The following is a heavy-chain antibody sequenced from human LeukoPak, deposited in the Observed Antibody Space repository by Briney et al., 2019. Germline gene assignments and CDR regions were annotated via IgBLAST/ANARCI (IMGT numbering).Heavy chain of an antibody. CDR2: IIPIFGTA. V-gene: IGHV1-69*01. J-gene: IGHJ5*02. CDR3: ARVVATHWFDP. Sequence: ASVKVSCKASGGTFSSYAISWVRQAPGQGLEWMGGIIPIFGTANYAQKFQGRVTITADESTSTAYMELSRLRSDDTAVYYRARVVATHWFDPWGQGTLVTVSS. D-gene: IGHD2-15*01. CDR1: GGTFSSYA.